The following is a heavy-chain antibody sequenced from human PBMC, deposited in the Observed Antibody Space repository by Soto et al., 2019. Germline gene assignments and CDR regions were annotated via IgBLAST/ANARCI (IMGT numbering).Heavy chain of an antibody. CDR2: IYTTRSP. D-gene: IGHD4-17*01. Sequence: PAETLSLTCTVSGDSVSKYYCNFIRHPSVKGLEWIGRIYTTRSPNYNPSLKSRVTMSVDTSKNQFSLKLNLTSVTAADTAVYYCARSPAYGDYANLDTWGQGTLVTVSS. J-gene: IGHJ5*02. V-gene: IGHV4-4*07. CDR3: ARSPAYGDYANLDT. CDR1: GDSVSKYY.